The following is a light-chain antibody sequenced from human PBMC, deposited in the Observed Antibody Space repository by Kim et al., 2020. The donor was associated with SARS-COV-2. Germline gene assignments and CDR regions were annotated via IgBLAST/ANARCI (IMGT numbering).Light chain of an antibody. CDR3: NSRDSSGNHLV. V-gene: IGLV3-19*01. CDR2: GKN. CDR1: SSRRYY. J-gene: IGLJ2*01. Sequence: GQTVRSTRQGDSSRRYYESWYKQKQGRAPVLVIYGKNNRPSGSPDRFSGSSSGKTAALTITGAQAEDEADDYCNSRDSSGNHLVFGGGTQLTVL.